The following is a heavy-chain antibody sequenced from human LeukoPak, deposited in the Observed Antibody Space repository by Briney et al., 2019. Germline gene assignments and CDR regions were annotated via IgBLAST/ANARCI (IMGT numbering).Heavy chain of an antibody. CDR3: ARDFDYGDSAYYFVY. V-gene: IGHV3-66*02. D-gene: IGHD3-9*01. Sequence: GGTLRLSRAASGFTFSSNYMSGVRQARGKGLEWGAVSHSVGSTYYSESVTGRFTISRDNSKNTLYLQMNSLRAEDTAVYYCARDFDYGDSAYYFVYWGEGTLVTVSS. J-gene: IGHJ4*02. CDR2: SHSVGST. CDR1: GFTFSSNY.